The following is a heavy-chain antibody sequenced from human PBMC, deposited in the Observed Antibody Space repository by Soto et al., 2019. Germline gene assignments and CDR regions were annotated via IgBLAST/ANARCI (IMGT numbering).Heavy chain of an antibody. CDR1: GGSINIGGYY. J-gene: IGHJ4*02. CDR2: IYYSGST. V-gene: IGHV4-31*03. Sequence: NPSETLSLTCTVSGGSINIGGYYWSWIRQHPGKGLEWIGYIYYSGSTFYNPSLKSRVTISFDTSKNQFSLKLNSVTAADTAVYYCARTAWHFFDYWGQGTLVTVSS. CDR3: ARTAWHFFDY. D-gene: IGHD3-3*02.